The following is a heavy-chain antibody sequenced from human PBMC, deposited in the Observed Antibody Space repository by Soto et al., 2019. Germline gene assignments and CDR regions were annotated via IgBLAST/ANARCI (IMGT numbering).Heavy chain of an antibody. V-gene: IGHV4-39*01. D-gene: IGHD3-22*01. Sequence: SETLSLTCTVSGGSISSSSYYWGWIRQPPGKGLEWIGSIYYSGSTYYNPSLKSRVTISVDTSKNQFSLKLSSVTAADTAVYYCARHKDYYDSSGYYYSPGAFDIWGQGTMVTVSS. J-gene: IGHJ3*02. CDR2: IYYSGST. CDR3: ARHKDYYDSSGYYYSPGAFDI. CDR1: GGSISSSSYY.